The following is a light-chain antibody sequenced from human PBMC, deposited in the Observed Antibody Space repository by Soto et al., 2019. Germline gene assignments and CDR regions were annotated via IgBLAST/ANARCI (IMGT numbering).Light chain of an antibody. CDR2: AAS. J-gene: IGKJ1*01. V-gene: IGKV1-6*01. Sequence: AIQLTQSPSSLSASVGYRVTITCRASQAIRTALGWYQQRPGKVPKLLIYAASTLQSGVPSRFSGSGSGTDFTLTISSLQPEDFETYYCLLDFRYFWAFGQGTKVDIK. CDR3: LLDFRYFWA. CDR1: QAIRTA.